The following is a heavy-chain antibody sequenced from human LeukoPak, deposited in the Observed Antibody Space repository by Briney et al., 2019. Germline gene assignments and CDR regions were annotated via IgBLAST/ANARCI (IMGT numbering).Heavy chain of an antibody. Sequence: GTSVKVCCKASGYSFTSYGITWVREAPGQGAEWWGWISASTGHTHYAQNVQGRVTLTKDTSTSTAYMELSSLRSDDTAVYYCARVGRDCSSINCYWDDWFDPWGQGTLVIVSA. J-gene: IGHJ5*02. CDR1: GYSFTSYG. CDR2: ISASTGHT. CDR3: ARVGRDCSSINCYWDDWFDP. V-gene: IGHV1-18*01. D-gene: IGHD2-2*01.